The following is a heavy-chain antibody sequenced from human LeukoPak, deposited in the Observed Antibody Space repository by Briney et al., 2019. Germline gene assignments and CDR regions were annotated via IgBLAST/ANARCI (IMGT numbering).Heavy chain of an antibody. V-gene: IGHV3-48*01. Sequence: PGGSLRLSCAASGFNYSSYTMNWVRQAPGKGLEWVSYIDSSSGTIYYADSVRGRFTISGDNAKNSLYLQMNSLRAEDTAVYYCARVRSSYYYESSGYYHYDAFDVWGQGTMVTVSS. J-gene: IGHJ3*01. D-gene: IGHD3-22*01. CDR3: ARVRSSYYYESSGYYHYDAFDV. CDR1: GFNYSSYT. CDR2: IDSSSGTI.